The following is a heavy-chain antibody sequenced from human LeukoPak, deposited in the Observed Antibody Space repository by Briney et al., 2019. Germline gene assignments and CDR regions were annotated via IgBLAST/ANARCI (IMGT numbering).Heavy chain of an antibody. CDR2: ISGSDNTI. V-gene: IGHV3-48*03. D-gene: IGHD3-16*01. J-gene: IGHJ4*02. CDR1: GFTFSSYE. CDR3: VSAYGGLLDY. Sequence: PGGSLRLSCAASGFTFSSYEMNWVRQAPGKGLEWVSYISGSDNTIYYADSVKGRFTISRDNTKNSLYMQMNSLRAEDTAVYYCVSAYGGLLDYWGQGPVVTVSS.